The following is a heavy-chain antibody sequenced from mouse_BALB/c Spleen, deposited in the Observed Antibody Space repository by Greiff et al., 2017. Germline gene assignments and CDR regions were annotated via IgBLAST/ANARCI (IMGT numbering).Heavy chain of an antibody. Sequence: EVQGVESGGGLVQPGGSRKLSCAASGFTFSSFGMHWVRQAPEKGLEWVAYISSGSSTMYYADTVKGRFTISRDNPKNTLFLQMTSLRSEDTAMYYCARDVYFYFDYWGQGTTLTVSS. CDR3: ARDVYFYFDY. J-gene: IGHJ2*01. CDR1: GFTFSSFG. V-gene: IGHV5-17*02. D-gene: IGHD2-3*01. CDR2: ISSGSSTM.